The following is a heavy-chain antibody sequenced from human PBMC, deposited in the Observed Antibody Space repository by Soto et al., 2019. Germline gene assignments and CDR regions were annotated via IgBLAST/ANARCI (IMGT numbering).Heavy chain of an antibody. Sequence: GASVKVSCKASGYTFTSYGISWVRQATGQELEWMGWISAYNGNTNYAQKLQGRVTMTTDTSTRTAYMELRSLRSDDTAVYYCARADGDSSYYYYGMDVWGQGTTVTVSS. CDR3: ARADGDSSYYYYGMDV. CDR1: GYTFTSYG. D-gene: IGHD4-17*01. J-gene: IGHJ6*02. CDR2: ISAYNGNT. V-gene: IGHV1-18*01.